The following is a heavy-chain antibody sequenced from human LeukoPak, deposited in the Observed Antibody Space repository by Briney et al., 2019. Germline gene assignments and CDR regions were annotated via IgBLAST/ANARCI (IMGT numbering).Heavy chain of an antibody. Sequence: PGGSLRLSCAASGFTFSSYAMHWVRQAPGKGLEWVAVISYDGSNKYYADSVKGRFTISRDNSKNTLYLQMNSLRAEDTAVYYCAREVGCSSTSCYTYYYYMDVWGKGTTVTVSS. CDR1: GFTFSSYA. V-gene: IGHV3-30-3*01. CDR3: AREVGCSSTSCYTYYYYMDV. J-gene: IGHJ6*03. CDR2: ISYDGSNK. D-gene: IGHD2-2*02.